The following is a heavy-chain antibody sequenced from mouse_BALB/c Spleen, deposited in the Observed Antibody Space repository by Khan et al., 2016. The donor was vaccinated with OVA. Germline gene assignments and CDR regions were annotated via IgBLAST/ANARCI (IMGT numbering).Heavy chain of an antibody. J-gene: IGHJ4*01. CDR2: INPSTGYT. CDR1: GYTITSYW. V-gene: IGHV1-7*01. Sequence: QVQLKQSGAELAKPGASVKMSCKASGYTITSYWMHWVKQRPGQGLEWIGYINPSTGYTEYNQKFKDKATLTADKSSSTAYMQLSSLTSEDSAVYYCASYDGYYYYAMDYWGQGTSVTVSS. D-gene: IGHD2-3*01. CDR3: ASYDGYYYYAMDY.